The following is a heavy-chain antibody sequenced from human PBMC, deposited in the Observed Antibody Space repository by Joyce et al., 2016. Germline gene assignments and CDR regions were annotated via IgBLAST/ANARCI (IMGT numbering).Heavy chain of an antibody. D-gene: IGHD3-10*01. CDR2: VNDRGRT. CDR3: ARARRGIILARGEMGEYLQH. Sequence: QVQLQEWGAGLLKPSETLSLTCAVYGGSLSGYYWSWIRQAPGMGLEWIGEVNDRGRTNYTPPLKSPATTSMDTSKNQFSLRLTTVTAADTAVYFCARARRGIILARGEMGEYLQHWGRGTVVIVSS. CDR1: GGSLSGYY. V-gene: IGHV4-34*01. J-gene: IGHJ1*01.